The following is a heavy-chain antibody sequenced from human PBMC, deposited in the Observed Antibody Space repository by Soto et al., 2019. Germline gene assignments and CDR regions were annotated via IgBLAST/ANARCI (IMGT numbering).Heavy chain of an antibody. CDR1: GFTFSSYG. Sequence: GGSLRLSCAASGFTFSSYGMHWVRQAPGKGLEWVAVIWYDGSNKYYADSVKGRFTISRDNSKNTLYLQMNSLRAEDTAVYYCARQPIVATTPFDYWGQGTLVTVSS. J-gene: IGHJ4*02. CDR2: IWYDGSNK. V-gene: IGHV3-33*01. D-gene: IGHD5-12*01. CDR3: ARQPIVATTPFDY.